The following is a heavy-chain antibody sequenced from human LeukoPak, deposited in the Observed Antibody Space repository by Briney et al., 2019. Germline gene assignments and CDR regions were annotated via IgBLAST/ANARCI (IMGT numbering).Heavy chain of an antibody. D-gene: IGHD1-26*01. V-gene: IGHV3-23*01. CDR2: ISGSGGST. CDR1: GFTFSSYA. J-gene: IGHJ4*02. Sequence: PGGSLRLSCAASGFTFSSYAMSWVRQATGKGLEWVSAISGSGGSTYYADSVKGRFTISRDNSKNTLYLQMNSLRAEDTAVYYCAKSWWELLHSFDYWGQGTLVTVSS. CDR3: AKSWWELLHSFDY.